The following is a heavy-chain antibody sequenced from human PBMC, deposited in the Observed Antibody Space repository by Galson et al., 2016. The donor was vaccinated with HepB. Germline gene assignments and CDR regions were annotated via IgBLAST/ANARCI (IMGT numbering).Heavy chain of an antibody. V-gene: IGHV3-48*03. CDR1: GFTFSSSN. D-gene: IGHD3-3*01. Sequence: SLRLSCAASGFTFSSSNMNWVRQAPGKGLDWISYISATGTTIDYADSVKGRFIISRDNAKNSLYLQMNSLRVEDTAVYYCARDSRATFGEPNWFDPWGQGTLGIVSS. CDR3: ARDSRATFGEPNWFDP. J-gene: IGHJ5*01. CDR2: ISATGTTI.